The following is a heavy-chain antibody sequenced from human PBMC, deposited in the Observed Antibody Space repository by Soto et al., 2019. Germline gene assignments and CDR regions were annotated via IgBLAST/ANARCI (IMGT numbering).Heavy chain of an antibody. CDR2: ISWNSGSI. D-gene: IGHD3-3*01. J-gene: IGHJ4*02. CDR1: GFTFDDYA. V-gene: IGHV3-9*01. CDR3: AKVSRRFLDWSQYLLFDY. Sequence: GGSLRLSCAASGFTFDDYAMHWVRQVPGKGLEWVSGISWNSGSIGYADSVKGRFTISRDNAKNSLYLQMNSLRAEDTALYYCAKVSRRFLDWSQYLLFDYWGQGTLVTVSS.